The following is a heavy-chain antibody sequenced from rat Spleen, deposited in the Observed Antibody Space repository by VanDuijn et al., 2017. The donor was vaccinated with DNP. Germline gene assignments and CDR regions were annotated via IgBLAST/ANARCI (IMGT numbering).Heavy chain of an antibody. CDR3: ALTTEGIVS. Sequence: VQLVESGGGLVQPGRSLKVSCAASGFTFSNYGMHWIRQAPTKGLAWLGVIWSNGNTDYKSALKSRLSISRDTSKSQVFLKMNSVQTEDTAMYFCALTTEGIVSWGQGVMVTVSS. CDR1: GFTFSNYG. D-gene: IGHD1-11*01. V-gene: IGHV2S61*01. J-gene: IGHJ2*01. CDR2: IWSNGNT.